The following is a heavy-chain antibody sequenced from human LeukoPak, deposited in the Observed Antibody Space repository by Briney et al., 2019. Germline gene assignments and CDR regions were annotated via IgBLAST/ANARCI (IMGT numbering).Heavy chain of an antibody. J-gene: IGHJ6*02. V-gene: IGHV3-48*03. CDR1: GFTFSSYE. CDR3: ARVNGYNYYYYGMDV. D-gene: IGHD5-18*01. CDR2: ISSSGSTI. Sequence: PGGSLRLSCAASGFTFSSYEMNWVRQAPGKGLDWVSYISSSGSTIYYADSVKGRFTISRDNAKNSLYLPMNSLRAEDTAVYYCARVNGYNYYYYGMDVWGQGTTVTVSS.